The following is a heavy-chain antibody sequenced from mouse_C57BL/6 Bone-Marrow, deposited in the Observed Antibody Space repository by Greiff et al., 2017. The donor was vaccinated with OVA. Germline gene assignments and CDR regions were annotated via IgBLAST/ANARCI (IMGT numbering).Heavy chain of an antibody. Sequence: EVQGVESGGGLVQPGGSLKLSCAASGFTFSDYGMAWVRQAPRKGPEWVAFISNLAYSIYYADTVTGRFTISRENAKNTLYLEMSSLRSEDTAMQYCARTYCYGSRGAWFAYWGQGTLVTVSA. J-gene: IGHJ3*01. CDR2: ISNLAYSI. CDR1: GFTFSDYG. D-gene: IGHD1-1*01. CDR3: ARTYCYGSRGAWFAY. V-gene: IGHV5-15*01.